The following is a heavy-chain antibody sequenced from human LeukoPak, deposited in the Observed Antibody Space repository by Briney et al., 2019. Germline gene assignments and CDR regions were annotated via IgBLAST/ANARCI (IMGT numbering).Heavy chain of an antibody. V-gene: IGHV4-59*01. CDR2: ISYSGST. D-gene: IGHD3-22*01. J-gene: IGHJ4*02. CDR3: ARGGDGYFDY. CDR1: GDSISGYY. Sequence: SETLSLTCTVSGDSISGYYWSWIRQPPGKGLEWIGYISYSGSTNYNPSLKSRVTISVDTSKNQFSPKLSSVTAADTAVYYCARGGDGYFDYWGQGTLVTVSS.